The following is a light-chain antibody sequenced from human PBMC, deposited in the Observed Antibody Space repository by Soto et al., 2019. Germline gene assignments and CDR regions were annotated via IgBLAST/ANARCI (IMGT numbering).Light chain of an antibody. CDR1: SGDVGNFNL. V-gene: IGLV2-23*02. Sequence: QSALTQPASVSGSPGQSITISCTGTSGDVGNFNLVSWYQQHPGKAPNLIISEVSKRPSGVSNRFSGSKSGNTASLTISGPQPEDAGDYYCCSLAGGSIYVLFGRGTQLTVL. CDR2: EVS. J-gene: IGLJ2*01. CDR3: CSLAGGSIYVL.